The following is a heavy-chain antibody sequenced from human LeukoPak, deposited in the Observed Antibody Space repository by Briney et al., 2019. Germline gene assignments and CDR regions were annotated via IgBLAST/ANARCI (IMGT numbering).Heavy chain of an antibody. D-gene: IGHD3-10*01. V-gene: IGHV3-33*06. CDR3: AKDTSIKRYGSFGY. CDR2: IWYDGSNK. Sequence: QTGGSLRLSCAASGFTFSTYGMHWIRQAPGKGLEWVAVIWYDGSNKYYADSVKGRFTISRDNSKNTLYLQMNSLRAEDTAVYYCAKDTSIKRYGSFGYWGQGTLVTVSS. J-gene: IGHJ4*02. CDR1: GFTFSTYG.